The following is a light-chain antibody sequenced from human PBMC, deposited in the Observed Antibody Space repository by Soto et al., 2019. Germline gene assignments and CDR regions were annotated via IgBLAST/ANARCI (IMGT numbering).Light chain of an antibody. J-gene: IGKJ5*01. V-gene: IGKV3-15*01. CDR3: QQYKSWPPIT. CDR2: GAS. CDR1: QSVPSR. Sequence: EIVLTQSPGTLSLSLGERATLSCRASQSVPSRIAWYQQKPGQAPSLLIYGASTRATGVPDRFSGTGSGTEFTLTISSLKSEDYAVYYCQQYKSWPPITFGQGTRLEIK.